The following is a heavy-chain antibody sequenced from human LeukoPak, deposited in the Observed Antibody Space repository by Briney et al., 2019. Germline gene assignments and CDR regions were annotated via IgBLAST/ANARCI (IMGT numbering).Heavy chain of an antibody. CDR1: GDFIDTKTW. J-gene: IGHJ4*02. CDR3: AKIGGLGELSLFDQ. D-gene: IGHD3-16*02. CDR2: IAHSGST. V-gene: IGHV4-4*02. Sequence: SGTLSLTCDISGDFIDTKTWWSWVRQPPGKGLEWIGEIAHSGSTNYSPSLESRVTMSVDKSRNQFSLKVTSVTAADTAVYFCAKIGGLGELSLFDQWGQGILVTVSA.